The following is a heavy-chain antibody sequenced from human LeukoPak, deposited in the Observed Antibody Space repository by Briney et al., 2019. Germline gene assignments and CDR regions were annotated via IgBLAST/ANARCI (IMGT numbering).Heavy chain of an antibody. J-gene: IGHJ4*02. V-gene: IGHV4-59*12. CDR2: IYHSGST. Sequence: PSETLSLTCTVSGGSISSYYWSWIRQPPGKGLEWIGYIYHSGSTYYNPSLKSRVTISVDRSKNQFSLKLSSVTAADTAVYYCARVRFLEWLSWGQGTLVTVSS. CDR1: GGSISSYY. D-gene: IGHD3-3*01. CDR3: ARVRFLEWLS.